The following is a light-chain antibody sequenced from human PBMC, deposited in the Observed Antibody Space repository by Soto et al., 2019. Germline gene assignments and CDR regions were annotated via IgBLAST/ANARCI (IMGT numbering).Light chain of an antibody. V-gene: IGKV3-20*01. CDR3: QQYVDSPLS. Sequence: EVVLTQSPGTLSLSPGERATLSCRASQTVSSSHLAWYQQKPGQAPRLLLYGASNRATGIPDRFSGSGSGTDFTLTISRLEPEDFALYYCQQYVDSPLSFCGGTKVEIK. CDR1: QTVSSSH. CDR2: GAS. J-gene: IGKJ4*01.